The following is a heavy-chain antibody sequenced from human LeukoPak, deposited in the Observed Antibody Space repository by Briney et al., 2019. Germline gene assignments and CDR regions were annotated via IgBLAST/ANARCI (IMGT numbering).Heavy chain of an antibody. CDR3: ARALRPLGYYDSSGPRAFDI. V-gene: IGHV3-23*01. Sequence: GGSLRLSCAASGFTFSSYAMSWVRQAPGKGLEWVSAISGSGGSTYYADSVKGRFTISRDNSKNTLYLQMNSLRSEDTAVYYCARALRPLGYYDSSGPRAFDIWGQGTMVTVSS. D-gene: IGHD3-22*01. CDR1: GFTFSSYA. CDR2: ISGSGGST. J-gene: IGHJ3*02.